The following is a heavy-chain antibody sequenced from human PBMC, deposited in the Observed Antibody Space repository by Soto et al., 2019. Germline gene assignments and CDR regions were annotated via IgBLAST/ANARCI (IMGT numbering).Heavy chain of an antibody. D-gene: IGHD6-19*01. V-gene: IGHV4-39*01. Sequence: QLQLQESGPGLVKPSETLSLTCTVSGGSISSSSYYWGWIRQPPGKGLEWIGSIYYSGSTYYNPSLQRRVPISVDTSKNQFSLKLSSVTAADTAVYYCARGEVAGRSGTYWGQGTLVTVSS. CDR3: ARGEVAGRSGTY. CDR2: IYYSGST. CDR1: GGSISSSSYY. J-gene: IGHJ4*02.